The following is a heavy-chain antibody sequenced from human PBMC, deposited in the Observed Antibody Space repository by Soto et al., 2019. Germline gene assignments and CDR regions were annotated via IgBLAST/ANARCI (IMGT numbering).Heavy chain of an antibody. CDR3: AKVANFRDDYYYGMDV. CDR2: ISYDGSKT. CDR1: GFTFSNYG. V-gene: IGHV3-30*18. J-gene: IGHJ6*02. D-gene: IGHD1-7*01. Sequence: QVQLVASGGGVVQPGRSLRLSCAASGFTFSNYGMHWVRQAPGKGLEWVAIISYDGSKTYYADSVKGRFTISRDNSKNTLYLQMNSLRAEDTAVYYCAKVANFRDDYYYGMDVWGQGTTVTVSS.